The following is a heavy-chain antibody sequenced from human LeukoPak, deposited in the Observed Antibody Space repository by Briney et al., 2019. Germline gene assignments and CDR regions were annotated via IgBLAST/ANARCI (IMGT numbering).Heavy chain of an antibody. J-gene: IGHJ3*02. V-gene: IGHV4-34*01. Sequence: SETLSLTCAVYGGSFSGYYWSWIRQPPGKGLEWMGEINHSGSTNYNPSLKSRVTISVDTSKNQFSLKLSSVTAADTAVYYWARTIEYRYLMSRGGDVFDIWGQGTMVTVSS. CDR3: ARTIEYRYLMSRGGDVFDI. D-gene: IGHD3-16*01. CDR2: INHSGST. CDR1: GGSFSGYY.